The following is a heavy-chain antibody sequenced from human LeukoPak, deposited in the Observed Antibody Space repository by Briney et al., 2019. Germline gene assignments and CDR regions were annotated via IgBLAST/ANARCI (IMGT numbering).Heavy chain of an antibody. CDR2: IGSAGDT. D-gene: IGHD3-16*01. Sequence: GGSLRLSCAASGFIFSTYDMHWVRQATGKGLEWVSAIGSAGDTYYPGSVKGRFTISRENARNSLFLQMNSLRAGDTAVYYCARGLEGGFDYWGQGTLVTVSS. J-gene: IGHJ4*02. CDR3: ARGLEGGFDY. CDR1: GFIFSTYD. V-gene: IGHV3-13*01.